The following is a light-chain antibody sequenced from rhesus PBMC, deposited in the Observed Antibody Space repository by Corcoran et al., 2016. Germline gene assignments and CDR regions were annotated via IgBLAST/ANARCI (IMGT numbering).Light chain of an antibody. CDR3: QQHNSYPLT. Sequence: DIQMTQSPSSLSASVGDRVTITCRASQGISSYLAWYQQKPGEAPKLLIYAASTLQIGVPSRFSGSGSGTDFTLTISSLQPEDFATYYCQQHNSYPLTFGGGTKVELK. V-gene: IGKV1-25*01. J-gene: IGKJ4*01. CDR2: AAS. CDR1: QGISSY.